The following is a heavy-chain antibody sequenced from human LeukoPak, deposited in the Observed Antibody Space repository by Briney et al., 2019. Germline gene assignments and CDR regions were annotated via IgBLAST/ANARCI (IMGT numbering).Heavy chain of an antibody. J-gene: IGHJ4*02. D-gene: IGHD3-10*01. CDR3: ARGRYYYGSGSYYRPPFDY. Sequence: SETLSLTCTVSGGSISSSSYYWGWIRQPPGKGLEWIGSIYYSGSTYYNPSLKSRVTISVDTSKNQFSLKLSSVTAADTAVYYCARGRYYYGSGSYYRPPFDYWGQGTLVTVSS. CDR2: IYYSGST. CDR1: GGSISSSSYY. V-gene: IGHV4-39*07.